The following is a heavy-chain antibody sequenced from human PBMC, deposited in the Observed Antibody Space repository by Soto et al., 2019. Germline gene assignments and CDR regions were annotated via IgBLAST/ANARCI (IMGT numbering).Heavy chain of an antibody. J-gene: IGHJ6*02. V-gene: IGHV5-51*01. Sequence: GESLKISCKGSGYSFTSYWIGWVRQMPGKGLEWKGIIYPGESDTRYSPSFQGQVTISADMSISTAYLQWSSLKASDTAIYYCARADCISTSCYYYYGMDVWGQGTTVTSP. CDR3: ARADCISTSCYYYYGMDV. D-gene: IGHD2-2*01. CDR1: GYSFTSYW. CDR2: IYPGESDT.